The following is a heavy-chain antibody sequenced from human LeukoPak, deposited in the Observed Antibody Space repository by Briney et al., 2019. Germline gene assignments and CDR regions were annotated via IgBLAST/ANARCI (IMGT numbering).Heavy chain of an antibody. J-gene: IGHJ4*02. Sequence: PGGPLRLSCAASGFTFSSYGMHWVRQAPGKGLEWVAFIRYDGSNEYYADSVKGRFTIARDNSKITLYLQMNSLRAEDTAVYYCAKDPGGSSWYFDYWGQGTLVTVSS. CDR3: AKDPGGSSWYFDY. V-gene: IGHV3-30*02. CDR2: IRYDGSNE. CDR1: GFTFSSYG. D-gene: IGHD6-13*01.